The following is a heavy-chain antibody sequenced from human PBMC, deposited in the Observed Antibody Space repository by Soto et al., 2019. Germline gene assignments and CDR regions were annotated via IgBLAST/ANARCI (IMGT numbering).Heavy chain of an antibody. CDR3: RSSTSCYDESCVDV. CDR2: LYHIGST. Sequence: PSETLSLTCAVSGYSISSGNYWAWIRQPPGRGLEWIGSLYHIGSTHYNTSLKSRVTISVDTSKNHFSLELSSVTAADPAIYYCRSSTSCYDESCVDVWGQGTMVTVSS. V-gene: IGHV4-38-2*01. J-gene: IGHJ6*02. D-gene: IGHD2-2*01. CDR1: GYSISSGNY.